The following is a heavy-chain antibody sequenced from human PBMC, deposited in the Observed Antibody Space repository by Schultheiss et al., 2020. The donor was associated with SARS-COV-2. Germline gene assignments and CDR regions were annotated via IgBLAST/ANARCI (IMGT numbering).Heavy chain of an antibody. CDR1: GYSISSGYY. J-gene: IGHJ4*02. D-gene: IGHD2-21*01. Sequence: SETLSLTCAVSGYSISSGYYWGWIRQPPGKGLEWIGSIYHSGSTNYNPSLESRVTISVDKSKNQFSLNLRFVTAADTAVYYCARVQPHSIAHWGQGTLVTVSS. CDR2: IYHSGST. V-gene: IGHV4-38-2*01. CDR3: ARVQPHSIAH.